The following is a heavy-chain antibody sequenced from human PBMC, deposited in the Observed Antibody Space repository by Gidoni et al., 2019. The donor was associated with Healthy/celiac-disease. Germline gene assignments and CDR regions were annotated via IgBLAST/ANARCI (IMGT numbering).Heavy chain of an antibody. J-gene: IGHJ6*02. Sequence: QLQLQESGPGLVKPSETLSLTCTVSGGSISSSSYYWGWIRQPPGKGLEWIGSIYYSGSTYYNPSLKSRVTISADTAVYYCARHGKEWFGELFRTYYYYGMDVWGQGTTVTVSS. CDR1: GGSISSSSYY. V-gene: IGHV4-39*01. D-gene: IGHD3-10*01. CDR2: IYYSGST. CDR3: YGMDV.